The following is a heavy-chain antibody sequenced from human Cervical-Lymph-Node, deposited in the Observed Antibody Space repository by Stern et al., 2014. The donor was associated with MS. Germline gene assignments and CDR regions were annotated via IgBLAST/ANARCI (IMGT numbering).Heavy chain of an antibody. V-gene: IGHV1-18*01. D-gene: IGHD2-2*01. CDR3: ASPGVGYCRNINCHDYYYAMDV. J-gene: IGHJ6*02. CDR1: GYTFTNYG. Sequence: QVQLVESGAEVKKPGASVKVSCKASGYTFTNYGVSWVRQAPGQGLEWMGWISAYTGHTNDAKKFQGRVTMTTDTSTSTASMELRSLRSDDTAVYYCASPGVGYCRNINCHDYYYAMDVWGQGTTVTVSS. CDR2: ISAYTGHT.